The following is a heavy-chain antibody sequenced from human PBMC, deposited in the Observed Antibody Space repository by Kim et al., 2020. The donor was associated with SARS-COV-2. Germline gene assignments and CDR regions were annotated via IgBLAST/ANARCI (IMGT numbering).Heavy chain of an antibody. CDR2: ISYDGSNK. J-gene: IGHJ4*01. CDR3: AIEIITFGGIISENY. D-gene: IGHD3-16*01. Sequence: VGSLRLSCAASGFTFSTYGMHWVRQAPGKGLEWVAVISYDGSNKNYADSVRGRFTISRDNSKNTLDLQMNSLRAEDTAVYFCAIEIITFGGIISENYWG. CDR1: GFTFSTYG. V-gene: IGHV3-33*05.